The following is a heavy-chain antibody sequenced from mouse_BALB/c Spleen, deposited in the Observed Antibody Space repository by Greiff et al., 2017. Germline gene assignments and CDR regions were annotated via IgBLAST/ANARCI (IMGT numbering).Heavy chain of an antibody. J-gene: IGHJ4*01. CDR3: ARQTYYGTPMGY. Sequence: EVQGVESGGDLVKPGGSLKLSCAASGFTFSSYGMSWVRQTPDKRLEWVATISSGGSYTYYPDSVKGRFTISRDNAKNTLYLQMSSLKSEDTAMYYCARQTYYGTPMGYRGQGTSVTVSS. CDR1: GFTFSSYG. D-gene: IGHD1-1*01. CDR2: ISSGGSYT. V-gene: IGHV5-6*01.